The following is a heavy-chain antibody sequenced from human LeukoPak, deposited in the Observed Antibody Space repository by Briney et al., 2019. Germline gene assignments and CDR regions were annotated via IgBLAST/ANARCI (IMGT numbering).Heavy chain of an antibody. CDR3: ATLDYIGYCSSTSCDEGYTWFDP. Sequence: GGSLRLSCAASGFTFSSYWMHWVRQGPGKGLVWVSRIYSDGSRTNYADSVKGRFTISRDNAKNTLYLQMNSLRAADTAVYYCATLDYIGYCSSTSCDEGYTWFDPWGQGTLVTVSS. J-gene: IGHJ5*02. V-gene: IGHV3-74*01. CDR1: GFTFSSYW. CDR2: IYSDGSRT. D-gene: IGHD2-2*01.